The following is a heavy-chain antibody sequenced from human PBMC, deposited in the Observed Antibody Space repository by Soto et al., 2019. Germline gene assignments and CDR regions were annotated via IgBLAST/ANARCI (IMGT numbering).Heavy chain of an antibody. J-gene: IGHJ5*02. Sequence: SETLSLTCTVSGGSISSYYWSWIRQPPGKGLEWIGYIYYSGSTNYNPSLKSRVTISVDTSKNQFSLKLSSVTAADTAVYYCARYGDYERWFDPWGQGTLVTVSS. CDR1: GGSISSYY. D-gene: IGHD4-17*01. V-gene: IGHV4-59*08. CDR2: IYYSGST. CDR3: ARYGDYERWFDP.